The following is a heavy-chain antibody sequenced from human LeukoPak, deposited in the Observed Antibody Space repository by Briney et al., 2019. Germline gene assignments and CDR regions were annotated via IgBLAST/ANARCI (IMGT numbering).Heavy chain of an antibody. CDR3: ATIPVTTNSFFDY. CDR2: FEPENDET. V-gene: IGHV1-24*01. CDR1: QYTLTELS. D-gene: IGHD4-17*01. J-gene: IGHJ4*02. Sequence: ASVKVSCKVSQYTLTELSMHWVRQAPGKGLEWMGGFEPENDETIYAQKFKGRVTMTEATSTDTTNKELSRLTSEDTTAYSCATIPVTTNSFFDYWGQGTLVTVSS.